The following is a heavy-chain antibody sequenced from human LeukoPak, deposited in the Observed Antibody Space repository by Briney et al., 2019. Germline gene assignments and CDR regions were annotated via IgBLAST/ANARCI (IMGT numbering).Heavy chain of an antibody. CDR3: ARAVAGTWNDY. CDR2: ISSSSIYI. J-gene: IGHJ4*02. D-gene: IGHD6-19*01. V-gene: IGHV3-21*01. CDR1: GFTFSGYS. Sequence: GGSLRLSCAASGFTFSGYSMNWVRQAPGKGLEWASSISSSSIYIYYPDSVKGRFTISRDNAKNSLYLQMNSLRAEDTAVYYCARAVAGTWNDYWGQGTLVTVSS.